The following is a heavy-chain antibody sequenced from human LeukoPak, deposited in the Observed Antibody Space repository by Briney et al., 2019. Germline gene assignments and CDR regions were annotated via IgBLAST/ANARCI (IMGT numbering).Heavy chain of an antibody. CDR2: INPNSGGT. CDR1: GYTFTSYY. CDR3: ARGHGSGSTNWFDP. J-gene: IGHJ5*02. D-gene: IGHD3-10*01. V-gene: IGHV1-2*02. Sequence: APVKVSCKASGYTFTSYYMHWVRQAPGQGLEWMGWINPNSGGTNYAQKFQGRVTMTRDTSTATVYLDLSSLRFDDTAVYYCARGHGSGSTNWFDPWGQGTLVTVSS.